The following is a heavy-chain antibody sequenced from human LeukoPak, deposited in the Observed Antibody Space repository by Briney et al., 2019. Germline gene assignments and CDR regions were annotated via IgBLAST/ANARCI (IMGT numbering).Heavy chain of an antibody. V-gene: IGHV4-39*07. CDR3: ARAEDKYYFDY. CDR2: INYSGST. CDR1: GGSISSSNYY. Sequence: SETLSLTCTVSGGSISSSNYYWAWIRQPPGKGLEWIGSINYSGSTYYNPSLKSRVTTSVDTSKNQFSLKLSSVTAADTAVYYCARAEDKYYFDYWGQGTLVTVSS. J-gene: IGHJ4*02.